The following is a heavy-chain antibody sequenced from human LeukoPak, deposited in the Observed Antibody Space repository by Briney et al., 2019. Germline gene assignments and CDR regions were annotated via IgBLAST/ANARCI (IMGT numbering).Heavy chain of an antibody. J-gene: IGHJ4*02. CDR1: GFTFSTYG. Sequence: PGGSLRLSCAASGFTFSTYGLTWVRQAPGKGLEWVSLINSADNTYYADSVKGRFTISRDNSMNTLYLQMNSLSADDTAVYYCARRSASRSFFDCWGQGSLVTVSS. V-gene: IGHV3-23*01. CDR3: ARRSASRSFFDC. D-gene: IGHD3-10*01. CDR2: INSADNT.